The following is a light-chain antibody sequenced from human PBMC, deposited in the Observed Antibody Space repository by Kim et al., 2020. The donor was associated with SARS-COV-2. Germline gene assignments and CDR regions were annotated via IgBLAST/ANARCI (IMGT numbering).Light chain of an antibody. J-gene: IGLJ1*01. CDR3: NSRDSSANQLLCV. CDR2: GKN. V-gene: IGLV3-19*01. Sequence: SSELTQDPAVSVALGQTVRITCQGDSLRSYYASWYQQKPGQAPVLVIYGKNNRPSGIPDRFSGSSSGDTASLTITGAQAEDEADYYCNSRDSSANQLLCVCGTGTKVTVL. CDR1: SLRSYY.